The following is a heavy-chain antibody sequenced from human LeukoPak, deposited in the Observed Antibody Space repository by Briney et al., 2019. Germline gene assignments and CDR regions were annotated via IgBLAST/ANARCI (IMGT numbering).Heavy chain of an antibody. CDR1: GGSISSSSYY. CDR2: IYYSGST. CDR3: ARGVRGNPYYFDY. V-gene: IGHV4-39*07. J-gene: IGHJ4*02. D-gene: IGHD4-23*01. Sequence: SETLSLTCTVSGGSISSSSYYWGWIRQPPGKGLEWIGSIYYSGSTYYNPSLKSRVTISVDTSKNQSSLKLSSVTAADTAVYYCARGVRGNPYYFDYWGQGTLVTVSS.